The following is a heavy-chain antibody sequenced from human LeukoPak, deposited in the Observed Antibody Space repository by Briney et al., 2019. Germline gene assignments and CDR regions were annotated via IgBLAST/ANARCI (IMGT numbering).Heavy chain of an antibody. CDR1: GFTFSRYS. CDR3: ARGGGNWAFWSGYYAFDI. V-gene: IGHV3-69-1*01. CDR2: ISSGSTI. Sequence: GGSLRLSCAASGFTFSRYSMEWVRQAPGKGLEWVSSISSGSTIYYADSVKGRFTISRDNAKNSLYLQMNSLRAEDTAVYYCARGGGNWAFWSGYYAFDIWGQGTMVTVSS. D-gene: IGHD3-3*01. J-gene: IGHJ3*02.